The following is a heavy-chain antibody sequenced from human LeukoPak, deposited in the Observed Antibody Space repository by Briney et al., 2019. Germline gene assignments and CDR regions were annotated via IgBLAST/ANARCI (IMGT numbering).Heavy chain of an antibody. Sequence: SETLSLTCAVYGGSFSGYYWSWIRQPPGKGLEWIGSIYYSGSTYYNPSLKSRVTISVDTSRNQFSLKLSSVTAADTAVYYCARESGPPPLKEDSSSWYGWFDPWGQGTLVTVSS. D-gene: IGHD6-13*01. V-gene: IGHV4-34*01. CDR1: GGSFSGYY. CDR2: IYYSGST. CDR3: ARESGPPPLKEDSSSWYGWFDP. J-gene: IGHJ5*02.